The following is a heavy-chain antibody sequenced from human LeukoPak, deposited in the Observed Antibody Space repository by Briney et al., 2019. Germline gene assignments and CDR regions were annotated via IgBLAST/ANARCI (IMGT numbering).Heavy chain of an antibody. CDR2: INSDGSST. V-gene: IGHV3-74*01. CDR1: GFTFSNYW. D-gene: IGHD3-22*01. J-gene: IGHJ5*02. Sequence: GGSLRLSCAASGFTFSNYWMRWVRQAPGKGLVWVSRINSDGSSTSYADSVKGRFTISRDNRKNTLYLQMNNLRAEDTAVYYCARDPHGYWWFDPWGQGTLVTVSS. CDR3: ARDPHGYWWFDP.